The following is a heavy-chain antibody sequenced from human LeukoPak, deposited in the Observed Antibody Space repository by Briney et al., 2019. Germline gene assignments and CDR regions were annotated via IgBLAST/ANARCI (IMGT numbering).Heavy chain of an antibody. D-gene: IGHD3-10*01. CDR3: AREARFGELSLNY. CDR2: ISSSSSTI. CDR1: GFTFSSYA. Sequence: GGSLRLSCAASGFTFSSYAMHWVRQAPGKGLEWVSYISSSSSTIYYADSVKGRFTISRDNAKNSLYLQMNSLRVEDTAVYYCAREARFGELSLNYWGQGTLVTVSS. V-gene: IGHV3-48*04. J-gene: IGHJ4*02.